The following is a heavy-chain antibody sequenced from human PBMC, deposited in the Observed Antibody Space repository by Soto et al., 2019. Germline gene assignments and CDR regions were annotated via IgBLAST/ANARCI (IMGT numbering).Heavy chain of an antibody. Sequence: QVQLQESGPGLVKPSETLSLTCTVSGGSISSINKHFSNHYCSWIRLSPGKGLEGIGYISNSGFTRSNPSLTCRVRISVEMSQNQFSLKLTSVTAADTPVYYCTTQGFGGLHALVHVWGQGTTVTVSS. CDR2: ISNSGFT. CDR1: GGSISSINKHFSNHY. V-gene: IGHV4-61*05. J-gene: IGHJ6*02. D-gene: IGHD3-10*01. CDR3: TTQGFGGLHALVHV.